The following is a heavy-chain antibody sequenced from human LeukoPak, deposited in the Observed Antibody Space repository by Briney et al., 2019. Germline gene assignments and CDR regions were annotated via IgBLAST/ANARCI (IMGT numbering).Heavy chain of an antibody. CDR3: ARYGSGSYYYYMDV. D-gene: IGHD3-10*01. V-gene: IGHV1-8*01. J-gene: IGHJ6*03. Sequence: ASVKVSCKASGYTFTSYDLNWVRQATGQGLEWMGWMNPNSGNTGYAQKFQGRVTMTRNTSISTAYMELSSLRSEDTAVYYCARYGSGSYYYYMDVWGEGTTVTISS. CDR1: GYTFTSYD. CDR2: MNPNSGNT.